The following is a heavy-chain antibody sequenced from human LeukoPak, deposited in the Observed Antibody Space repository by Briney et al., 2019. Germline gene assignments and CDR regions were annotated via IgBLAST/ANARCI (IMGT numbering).Heavy chain of an antibody. CDR3: ARQAGEHSHPYDY. V-gene: IGHV3-53*01. D-gene: IGHD1/OR15-1a*01. CDR1: GFTVSSNS. J-gene: IGHJ4*02. CDR2: IYSGGNT. Sequence: GGSLRLSCTVSGFTVSSNSWSWVRQAPGKGLEWVSFIYSGGNTHYSDSVKGRFTISRDNSKNTLYLQMNSLRAEDTAIYYCARQAGEHSHPYDYWGQGTLVTVSS.